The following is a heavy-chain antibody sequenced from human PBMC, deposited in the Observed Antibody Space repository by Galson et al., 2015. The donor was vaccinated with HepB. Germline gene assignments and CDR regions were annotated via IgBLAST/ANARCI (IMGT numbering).Heavy chain of an antibody. Sequence: SVKVSCKASGYTFSSFPITWVRQAPGQGLEWMGWISAYKGNTDYAQKLQGRVTMTTDTSTSTAYMELRSLRSDDTAVYYCARGALVVVVGATQNNWFDPWGQGTLVTVSS. CDR3: ARGALVVVVGATQNNWFDP. CDR1: GYTFSSFP. CDR2: ISAYKGNT. D-gene: IGHD2-15*01. V-gene: IGHV1-18*01. J-gene: IGHJ5*02.